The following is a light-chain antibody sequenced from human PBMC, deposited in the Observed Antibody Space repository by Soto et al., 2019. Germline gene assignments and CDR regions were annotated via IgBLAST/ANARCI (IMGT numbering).Light chain of an antibody. J-gene: IGLJ3*02. CDR1: SGHSNYI. CDR2: LEGSGSY. Sequence: QLVLTQSSSASASLGSSVKHTCTLSSGHSNYIIEWHQQQPGKAPRYLMKLEGSGSYNKGSGIPDRFSGSSSGADRYLTISNLQFEDEADYYCETWDSHTRVFGGGTKLTVL. CDR3: ETWDSHTRV. V-gene: IGLV4-60*02.